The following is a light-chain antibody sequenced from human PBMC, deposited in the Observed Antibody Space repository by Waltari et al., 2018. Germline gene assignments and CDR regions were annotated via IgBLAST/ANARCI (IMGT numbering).Light chain of an antibody. J-gene: IGKJ4*01. V-gene: IGKV1D-13*01. CDR2: DAS. CDR3: QQFNNYLLT. Sequence: AIQLTQSPSSLSASVGDRVPITCRASQGISSALAWYQQKHGKAPKLLIYDASSLESGFPSRFSGSGSGTDFTLTISSLQPEDFATYYCQQFNNYLLTFGGGTKVEIK. CDR1: QGISSA.